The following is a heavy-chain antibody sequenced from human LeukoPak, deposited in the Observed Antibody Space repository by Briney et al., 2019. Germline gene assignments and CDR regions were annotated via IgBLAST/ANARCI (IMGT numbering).Heavy chain of an antibody. J-gene: IGHJ4*02. Sequence: GGSLRLSCAASGFTFSSYSMNWVRQAPGKGLEWVAVTSSDLNVKLYADSVKGRFTISRDNSRSTLYLQMNSLRPEDTAIYCCAREGYYGSGSPPSLYFDYWGQGTLVTVSS. CDR2: TSSDLNVK. V-gene: IGHV3-30*03. CDR3: AREGYYGSGSPPSLYFDY. CDR1: GFTFSSYS. D-gene: IGHD3-10*01.